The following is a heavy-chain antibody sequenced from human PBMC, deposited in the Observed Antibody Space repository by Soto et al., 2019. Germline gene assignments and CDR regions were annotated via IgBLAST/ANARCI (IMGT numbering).Heavy chain of an antibody. CDR1: VYGFGSDC. CDR3: ARHPHYSSGGAYLDY. V-gene: IGHV5-51*01. Sequence: GESLKIFCKGSVYGFGSDCSGWVRQMPGKGREWMGIIWPDDSGTRYSPSFQGQVSISIGKSIRTAYLQSGSLKGSDTAMYYCARHPHYSSGGAYLDYCGQGTLVTF. CDR2: IWPDDSGT. D-gene: IGHD6-19*01. J-gene: IGHJ4*02.